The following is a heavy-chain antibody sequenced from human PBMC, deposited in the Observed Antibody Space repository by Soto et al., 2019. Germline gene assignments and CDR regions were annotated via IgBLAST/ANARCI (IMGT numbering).Heavy chain of an antibody. V-gene: IGHV4-39*07. Sequence: TETLSLNCTITGVSIDSRSYYWDWICDPPGKGLEWIGSIYYSGSTYYNPSLKSRVTISVDTSKNQFSLKLSSVTAADTAVYYCARDLWGYCGADCYPLDVWGQGTTVT. CDR2: IYYSGST. J-gene: IGHJ6*02. CDR3: ARDLWGYCGADCYPLDV. D-gene: IGHD2-21*02. CDR1: GVSIDSRSYY.